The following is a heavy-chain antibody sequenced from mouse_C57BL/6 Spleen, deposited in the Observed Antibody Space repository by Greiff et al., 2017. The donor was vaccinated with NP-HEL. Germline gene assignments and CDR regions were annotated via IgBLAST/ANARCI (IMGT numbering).Heavy chain of an antibody. J-gene: IGHJ1*03. V-gene: IGHV1-69*01. D-gene: IGHD1-1*01. CDR1: GYTFTSYW. CDR2: IDPSDSST. CDR3: ARGRITTVVTWYFDV. Sequence: VQLQQPGAELVMPGASVKLSCKASGYTFTSYWMHWVKQRPGQGLEWIGEIDPSDSSTNYNQKFKGKSTLTVDKSSGTAYMQLSSLTSEDSAVYYCARGRITTVVTWYFDVWGTGTTVTVFS.